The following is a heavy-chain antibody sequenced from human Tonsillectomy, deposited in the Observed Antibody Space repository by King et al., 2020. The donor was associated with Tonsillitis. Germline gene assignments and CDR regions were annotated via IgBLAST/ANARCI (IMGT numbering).Heavy chain of an antibody. Sequence: VQLVESGGGLVKPGGSLRLSCAASGFTFRSYYMNWVRQAPGKGLEWVSAISPGRSYIYYADSVKGRFTISRDDAKNSVHLQMNSLRAEDTAVYYCAREYAILTSSAEHENFDYWGQGTMVTVSS. CDR3: AREYAILTSSAEHENFDY. CDR2: ISPGRSYI. J-gene: IGHJ4*02. V-gene: IGHV3-21*01. D-gene: IGHD3-9*01. CDR1: GFTFRSYY.